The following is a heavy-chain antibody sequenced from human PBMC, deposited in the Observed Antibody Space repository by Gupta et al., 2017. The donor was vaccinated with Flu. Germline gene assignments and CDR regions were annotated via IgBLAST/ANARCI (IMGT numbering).Heavy chain of an antibody. D-gene: IGHD1-26*01. Sequence: EVQLLESGGGLVQPGGSLRLSCAASGFTFSSYAMSWVRQAPGKGLEWVSAISGSGGSTDDADSVKGRFTISRDNSKNTLYLKMKRLRAEDTAVYYCAKDRSYSFDYGGQGTLVTVSS. CDR2: ISGSGGST. J-gene: IGHJ4*02. CDR3: AKDRSYSFDY. CDR1: GFTFSSYA. V-gene: IGHV3-23*01.